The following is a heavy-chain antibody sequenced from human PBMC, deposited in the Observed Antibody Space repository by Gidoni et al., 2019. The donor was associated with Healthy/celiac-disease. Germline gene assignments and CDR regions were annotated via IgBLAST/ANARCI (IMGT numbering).Heavy chain of an antibody. J-gene: IGHJ4*02. Sequence: QVPLLQSGAEVKTPGASVKVSCTASGSTFTSYVISWVRQYRGQGLEWMGWISAYNGNTNYAEKLQGRISMTTDTSTSTAYMELRSLRSDDTAVYYCARDRNTVDYWGQGTLVTVSS. CDR3: ARDRNTVDY. CDR2: ISAYNGNT. CDR1: GSTFTSYV. D-gene: IGHD2-2*02. V-gene: IGHV1-18*01.